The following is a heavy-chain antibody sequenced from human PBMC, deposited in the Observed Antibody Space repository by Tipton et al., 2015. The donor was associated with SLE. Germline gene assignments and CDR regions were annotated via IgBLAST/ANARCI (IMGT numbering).Heavy chain of an antibody. CDR2: IYYSGST. CDR1: GGSITNDNHY. V-gene: IGHV4-61*10. J-gene: IGHJ1*01. Sequence: TLSLTCTVSGGSITNDNHYWSWIRQPAGKGLEWIGYIYYSGSTNYNPSLKSRVTISVDTSKNQFSLKLSSVTAADTAVYYCARGYDSSSWYLWGQGTLVTVSS. D-gene: IGHD6-13*01. CDR3: ARGYDSSSWYL.